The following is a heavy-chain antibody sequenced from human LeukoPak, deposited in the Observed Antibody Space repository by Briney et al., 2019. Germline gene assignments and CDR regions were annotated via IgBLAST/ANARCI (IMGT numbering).Heavy chain of an antibody. CDR2: ISWNSGSI. J-gene: IGHJ4*02. Sequence: GGSLRLSCAASGFTFDDYAMHWVRQAPGKGLEWVSGISWNSGSIGYADSVKGRFTISRDNAKNSLYLQMNSLRADDTAVYYCARGGSGNWNAPFDYWGQGTLVTVSS. CDR1: GFTFDDYA. V-gene: IGHV3-9*01. CDR3: ARGGSGNWNAPFDY. D-gene: IGHD1-1*01.